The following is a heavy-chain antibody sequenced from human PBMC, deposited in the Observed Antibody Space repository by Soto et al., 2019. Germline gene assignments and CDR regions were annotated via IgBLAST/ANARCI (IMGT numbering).Heavy chain of an antibody. V-gene: IGHV4-34*01. CDR2: INHSGST. D-gene: IGHD2-15*01. CDR1: GGSFSGYY. J-gene: IGHJ6*02. CDR3: ARSAVVAATLYYYYYYGMDV. Sequence: KPSETLSLTCAVYGGSFSGYYWSWIRQPPGKGLEWIGEINHSGSTNYNPSLKSRVTISVDTSKNQFSLKLSSVTAADTAVYYCARSAVVAATLYYYYYYGMDVWGQGTTVTVSS.